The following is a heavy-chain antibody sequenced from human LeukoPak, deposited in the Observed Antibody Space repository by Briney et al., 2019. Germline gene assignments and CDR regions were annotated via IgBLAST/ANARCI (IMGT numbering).Heavy chain of an antibody. J-gene: IGHJ4*02. CDR1: GGSISSGSYF. V-gene: IGHV4-61*02. Sequence: SETLSLTCPVSGGSISSGSYFWTWIRQPAGKGLEWIGRINTSGSTNYNPSLKSRVTISVDTSKNQFSLKLSSVTAADTAVFYCAREGYTSSWYSGYYSFDYWGQGTLVTVSS. CDR2: INTSGST. CDR3: AREGYTSSWYSGYYSFDY. D-gene: IGHD6-13*01.